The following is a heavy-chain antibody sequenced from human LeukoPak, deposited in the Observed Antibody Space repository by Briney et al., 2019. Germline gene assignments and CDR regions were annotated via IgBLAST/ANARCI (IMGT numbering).Heavy chain of an antibody. CDR1: GYTFTGYY. V-gene: IGHV1-2*02. CDR3: ARVHTMVRGVTLGY. J-gene: IGHJ4*02. CDR2: INPNSGGT. D-gene: IGHD3-10*01. Sequence: ASVKVSCKASGYTFTGYYMHWVRQAPGEGLEWMGWINPNSGGTNYAQKFQGRVTMTRDTSISTAYMELSRLRSDDTAVYYCARVHTMVRGVTLGYWGQGTLVTVSS.